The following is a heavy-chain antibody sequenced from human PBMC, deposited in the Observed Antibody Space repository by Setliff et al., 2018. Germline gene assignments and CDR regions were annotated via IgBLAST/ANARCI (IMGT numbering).Heavy chain of an antibody. CDR1: GGSLSGSSDY. Sequence: SETLSLTCSVSGGSLSGSSDYWGWIRQPPGKGLEWIGSVHYSGTTYYNPSLKSRLTMSVDTSKNHFSLKLTSVTAAATAVYYCARMSGFLYMDVWGKGTTVTAP. CDR3: ARMSGFLYMDV. CDR2: VHYSGTT. V-gene: IGHV4-39*02. J-gene: IGHJ6*03. D-gene: IGHD3-3*01.